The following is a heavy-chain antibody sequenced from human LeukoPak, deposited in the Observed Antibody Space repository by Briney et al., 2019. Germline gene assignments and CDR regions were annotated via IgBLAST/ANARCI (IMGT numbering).Heavy chain of an antibody. V-gene: IGHV3-23*01. J-gene: IGHJ5*02. CDR1: GFTFSSYA. CDR2: ISGSGGST. D-gene: IGHD6-13*01. Sequence: GGSLRLSCTASGFTFSSYAMSWVRQAPGKGLEWVSAISGSGGSTYYADSVKGRFTISRDNSKNTLYLQMNSLRAEATAVYYCAKGPSSSWRENWFDPWGQGTLVTVSS. CDR3: AKGPSSSWRENWFDP.